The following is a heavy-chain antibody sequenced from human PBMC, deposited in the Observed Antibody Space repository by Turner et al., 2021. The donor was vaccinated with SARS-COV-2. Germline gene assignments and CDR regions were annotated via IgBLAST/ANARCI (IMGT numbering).Heavy chain of an antibody. J-gene: IGHJ3*02. CDR1: GFTFSSYS. Sequence: EVQLVESGGGLVKPGGSLRLSCAASGFTFSSYSMNWVRQALGKVLEWVSCISSSSSYIYYAESVKCRFTIARDNAKNSMYMQMNSLRAEDTAVYYGARCDNYYDSSGYYPDAFDIWGQGTMVTVSS. D-gene: IGHD3-22*01. V-gene: IGHV3-21*01. CDR2: ISSSSSYI. CDR3: ARCDNYYDSSGYYPDAFDI.